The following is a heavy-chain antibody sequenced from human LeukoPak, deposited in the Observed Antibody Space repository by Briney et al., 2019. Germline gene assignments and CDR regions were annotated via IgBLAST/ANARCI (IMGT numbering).Heavy chain of an antibody. Sequence: GGSLRLSCAASGFTFSSYPMSWVRQAPGKGLEWVSAISGSGGNTYYADSVKGRFIISRDNSKNSLSLQMNILTAEDTATYYCAKGVVSGTLYYYGMDVWGQGTTVIVSS. V-gene: IGHV3-23*01. CDR3: AKGVVSGTLYYYGMDV. D-gene: IGHD6-13*01. CDR1: GFTFSSYP. J-gene: IGHJ6*02. CDR2: ISGSGGNT.